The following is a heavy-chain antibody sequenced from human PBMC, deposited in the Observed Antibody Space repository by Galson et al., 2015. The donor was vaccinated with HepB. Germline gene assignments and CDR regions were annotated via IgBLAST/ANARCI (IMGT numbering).Heavy chain of an antibody. CDR1: GFTSGDYT. Sequence: SLRLSCAASGFTSGDYTMTWFRQAPGKRLEWVGYIRGKAYGGTTEYAASVKGRFTFPRDDSKSIAYLQMNSLKIEDTAVYYCSGDRKGGYGTFDYWGQGTLVTVSP. CDR3: SGDRKGGYGTFDY. CDR2: IRGKAYGGTT. V-gene: IGHV3-49*03. J-gene: IGHJ4*02. D-gene: IGHD5-12*01.